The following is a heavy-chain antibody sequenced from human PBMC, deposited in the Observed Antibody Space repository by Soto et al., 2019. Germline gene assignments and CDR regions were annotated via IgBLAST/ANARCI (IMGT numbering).Heavy chain of an antibody. CDR3: AKPIIPSEVYGDYADFDL. Sequence: GGSLRLSCAASGFTFSSYGMHWVRQAPGKGLEWVAVISYDGSNKYYADSVKGRFTISRDNSKNTLYLQMNSLRAEDTAVYYCAKPIIPSEVYGDYADFDLWGRGTLVTVSS. J-gene: IGHJ2*01. CDR2: ISYDGSNK. V-gene: IGHV3-30*18. CDR1: GFTFSSYG. D-gene: IGHD4-17*01.